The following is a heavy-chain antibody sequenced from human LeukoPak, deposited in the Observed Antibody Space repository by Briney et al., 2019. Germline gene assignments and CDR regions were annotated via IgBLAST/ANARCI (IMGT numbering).Heavy chain of an antibody. CDR2: IYTSGST. J-gene: IGHJ4*02. D-gene: IGHD4-17*01. V-gene: IGHV4-4*07. CDR3: ARKLRAPYGDYADY. CDR1: GGSISSYY. Sequence: SETLSPTCTVSGGSISSYYWRWVRQPAGQGQGWIGRIYTSGSTNYNPSLKSRVTISVDKSKNQFSLKLSSVTAAHTAVYYCARKLRAPYGDYADYCGQGTLVTVS.